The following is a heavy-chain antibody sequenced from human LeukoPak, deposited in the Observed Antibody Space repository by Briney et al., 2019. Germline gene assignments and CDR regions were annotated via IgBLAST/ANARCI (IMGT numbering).Heavy chain of an antibody. J-gene: IGHJ4*02. Sequence: GGSLRLSCAASGFTFSGYWMHWVRQAPGKGLVWVSRINSDGSSTSYADSVKGRFTISRDNAKNTLYLQMNSLRAEDTAVYYCARDPGYGSGSHPFDYWGQGTLVTVSS. CDR2: INSDGSST. CDR3: ARDPGYGSGSHPFDY. CDR1: GFTFSGYW. D-gene: IGHD3-10*01. V-gene: IGHV3-74*01.